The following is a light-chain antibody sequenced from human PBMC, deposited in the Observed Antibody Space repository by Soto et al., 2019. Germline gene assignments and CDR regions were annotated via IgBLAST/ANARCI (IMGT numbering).Light chain of an antibody. V-gene: IGLV2-14*03. CDR3: ISYTDRQSYL. J-gene: IGLJ1*01. Sequence: SALAQPASVSGSPGQSITISCSGTSSDIGSYDHVAWYQQFPGKSPKLIIYAVSDRPSGVSDRFSGSKSGISASLTISGPQTEDEADYYCISYTDRQSYLFGTGTKVTVL. CDR1: SSDIGSYDH. CDR2: AVS.